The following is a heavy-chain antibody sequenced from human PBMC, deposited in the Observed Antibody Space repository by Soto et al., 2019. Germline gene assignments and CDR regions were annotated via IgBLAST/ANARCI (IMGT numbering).Heavy chain of an antibody. CDR2: IYYSGRT. D-gene: IGHD3-22*01. V-gene: IGHV4-39*01. CDR1: GGSISSSTYY. Sequence: QLQLQESGPGLVKPSETLSLTCTVSGGSISSSTYYWGWIRQPPGKGLEWIGTIYYSGRTYYNPSLESRVTISVDTSKNQFSLKMNFVTAADTALYYCAXXXXLGSGYYPWGQGTMVTVS. J-gene: IGHJ3*01. CDR3: AXXXXLGSGYYP.